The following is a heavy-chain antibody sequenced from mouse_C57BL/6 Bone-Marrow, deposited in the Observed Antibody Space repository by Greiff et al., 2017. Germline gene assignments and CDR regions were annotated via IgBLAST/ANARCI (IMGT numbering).Heavy chain of an antibody. CDR1: GFNIKDYY. Sequence: VLLQQSGAEPVKPGASVKFSCTASGFNIKDYYMHWVKQRTEQGLEWIGRIDPEDGETKYAPKFQVKATITADTSSNTAYLQLSSLTSEDTAVYYCAIGPYGNYLYYFDYWGQGTTLPVSS. D-gene: IGHD2-1*01. J-gene: IGHJ2*01. CDR3: AIGPYGNYLYYFDY. CDR2: IDPEDGET. V-gene: IGHV14-2*01.